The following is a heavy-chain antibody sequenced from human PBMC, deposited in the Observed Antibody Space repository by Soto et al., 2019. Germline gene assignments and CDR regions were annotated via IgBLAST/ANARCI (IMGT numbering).Heavy chain of an antibody. J-gene: IGHJ5*02. CDR1: GGTFSSYA. CDR3: ARAPYYDFWSGYYRYWFDP. CDR2: IIPIFGTA. Sequence: SVKVSCKASGGTFSSYAISWVRQAPGQGLEWMGGIIPIFGTANYAQKFQGRVTITADESTSTAYMELSSLRSEDTAVYYCARAPYYDFWSGYYRYWFDPWGQGTLVTVSS. D-gene: IGHD3-3*01. V-gene: IGHV1-69*13.